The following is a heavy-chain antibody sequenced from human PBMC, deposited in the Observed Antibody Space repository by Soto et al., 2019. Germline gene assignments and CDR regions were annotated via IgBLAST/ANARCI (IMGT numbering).Heavy chain of an antibody. CDR2: ISGSGGST. CDR1: GFTFSSYA. V-gene: IGHV3-23*01. J-gene: IGHJ5*02. D-gene: IGHD6-13*01. CDR3: ARDPIAAAGPAKRFDP. Sequence: PGGSLRLSCAASGFTFSSYAMSWVRQAPGRGLEWVSAISGSGGSTYYADSVKGRFTISRDNSKNTLYLQMNSLRAEDTAVYYCARDPIAAAGPAKRFDPWGQGTLVTVSS.